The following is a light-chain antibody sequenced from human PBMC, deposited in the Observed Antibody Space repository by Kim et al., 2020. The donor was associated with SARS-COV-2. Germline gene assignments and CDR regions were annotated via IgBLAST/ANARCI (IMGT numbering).Light chain of an antibody. CDR1: SLVGYY. Sequence: ASGQPVTITCQGDSLVGYYASCFQQKSGQAPILLIYGDKNRPSGIPDRFSGSGSGNTASLTITGAQAEDEADYYCNSRDSSGNHVLFGGGTQLTVL. V-gene: IGLV3-19*01. J-gene: IGLJ3*02. CDR2: GDK. CDR3: NSRDSSGNHVL.